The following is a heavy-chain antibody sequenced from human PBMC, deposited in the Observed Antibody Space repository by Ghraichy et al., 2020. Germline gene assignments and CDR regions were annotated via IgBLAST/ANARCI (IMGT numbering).Heavy chain of an antibody. CDR3: TTGGDIAGRYYYMDV. J-gene: IGHJ6*03. Sequence: GGSLRLSCAASGFTFSNAWMSWVRQAPGKGLEWVGRIKSKTDGGTTDYAAPVKGRFTISRDDSKNTLYLQMNSLKTEDTAVYYCTTGGDIAGRYYYMDVWGKGTTVTVSS. CDR2: IKSKTDGGTT. V-gene: IGHV3-15*01. CDR1: GFTFSNAW. D-gene: IGHD6-6*01.